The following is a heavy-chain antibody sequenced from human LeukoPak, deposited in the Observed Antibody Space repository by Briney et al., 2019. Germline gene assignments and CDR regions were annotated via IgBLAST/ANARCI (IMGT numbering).Heavy chain of an antibody. CDR1: GYTLTELS. CDR3: ARGHYYYDSSGYPPDFDY. J-gene: IGHJ4*02. CDR2: FDPEDGET. Sequence: GASVKVSCKVSGYTLTELSMPWVRQAPGKGLEWMGGFDPEDGETIYAQKFQGRVTITRNTSISTAYMELSSLRSEDTAVYYCARGHYYYDSSGYPPDFDYWGQGTLVTVSS. V-gene: IGHV1-24*01. D-gene: IGHD3-22*01.